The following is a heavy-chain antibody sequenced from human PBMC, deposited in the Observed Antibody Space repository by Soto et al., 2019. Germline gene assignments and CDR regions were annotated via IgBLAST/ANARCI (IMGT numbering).Heavy chain of an antibody. D-gene: IGHD5-12*01. V-gene: IGHV3-49*03. J-gene: IGHJ6*02. CDR3: ARARGYSGYDSYYYHYAMDV. Sequence: PGGSLXLSCTASGFTFGDCPMSWFRQAPGKGLEWVGFIRSEAYGGTTEYAASVKGRFTISRDDSKTIAYLQMNSLKTEDTAVYYCARARGYSGYDSYYYHYAMDVWGHGTTVTVS. CDR2: IRSEAYGGTT. CDR1: GFTFGDCP.